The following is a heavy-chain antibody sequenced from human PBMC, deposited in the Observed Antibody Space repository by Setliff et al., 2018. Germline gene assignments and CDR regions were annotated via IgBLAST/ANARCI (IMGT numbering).Heavy chain of an antibody. V-gene: IGHV3-7*01. D-gene: IGHD6-19*01. CDR2: IKQDESEK. J-gene: IGHJ4*02. Sequence: GGSLRLSCEASGFSFSNYAMNWVRQAPGKGLEWVANIKQDESEKHYVGSVKGRFTISRDNARNSVYLQMNSLRAEDAAVYYCATSDWYAAFDHWGQGTLVTVSS. CDR1: GFSFSNYA. CDR3: ATSDWYAAFDH.